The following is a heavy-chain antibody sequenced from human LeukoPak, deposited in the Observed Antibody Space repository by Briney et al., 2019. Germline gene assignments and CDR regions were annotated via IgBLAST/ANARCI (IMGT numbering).Heavy chain of an antibody. J-gene: IGHJ4*02. V-gene: IGHV3-23*01. D-gene: IGHD3-3*01. CDR2: ISANGGET. Sequence: PGRSLRLSCAASGFTFSIYAMNWVRQAPGKGLEWVSSISANGGETHYADSVKGRFTISRDNSKNTLYLQINNPRVEDTAVYYCAKRYYDFPLDYWGQGTLVTVSS. CDR1: GFTFSIYA. CDR3: AKRYYDFPLDY.